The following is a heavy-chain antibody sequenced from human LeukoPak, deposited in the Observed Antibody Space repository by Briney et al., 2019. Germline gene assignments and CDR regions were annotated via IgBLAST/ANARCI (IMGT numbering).Heavy chain of an antibody. Sequence: PGGSLRLSCAASAFSFSSHIMNWVRQAPGQGLEWVSSISSSSGDIYYTDSVKGRFTISRDNARKSLYLQMNSLRVEDTAVYYCVRDYGGSSGAFDLWGQGTMVTVSS. CDR1: AFSFSSHI. V-gene: IGHV3-21*01. CDR2: ISSSSGDI. D-gene: IGHD4-23*01. CDR3: VRDYGGSSGAFDL. J-gene: IGHJ3*01.